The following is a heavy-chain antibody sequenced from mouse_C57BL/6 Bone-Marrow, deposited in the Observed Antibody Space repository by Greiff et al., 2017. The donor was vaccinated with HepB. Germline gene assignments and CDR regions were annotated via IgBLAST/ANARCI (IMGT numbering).Heavy chain of an antibody. Sequence: VQLKESGPGLVAPSQSLSITCTVSGFSLHSYAISWVRQPTGKGLEWLGVIWTGGGTNYNSAFKSRLSISKDNSKSQVFLKRNSLQTDDTARYYFARDYSTVVGGFWYFDVWGTGTTVTASS. CDR1: GFSLHSYA. CDR2: IWTGGGT. D-gene: IGHD1-1*01. V-gene: IGHV2-9-1*01. CDR3: ARDYSTVVGGFWYFDV. J-gene: IGHJ1*03.